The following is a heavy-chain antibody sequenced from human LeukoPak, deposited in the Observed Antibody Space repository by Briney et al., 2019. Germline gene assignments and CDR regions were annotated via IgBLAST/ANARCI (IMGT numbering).Heavy chain of an antibody. V-gene: IGHV1-46*01. D-gene: IGHD1-26*01. CDR1: GYTFTSYY. CDR2: INPSGGST. Sequence: ASVKVSCTASGYTFTSYYMHWVRQAPGQGLEWMGIINPSGGSTSYAQKFQGRVTMTRDTSTSTVYMELSSLRSEDTAVYYCARSGSSTAFDYWGQGTLVNVSS. J-gene: IGHJ4*02. CDR3: ARSGSSTAFDY.